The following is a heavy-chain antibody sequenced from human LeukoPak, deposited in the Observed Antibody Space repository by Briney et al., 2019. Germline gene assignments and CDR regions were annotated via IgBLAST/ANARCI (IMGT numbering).Heavy chain of an antibody. V-gene: IGHV3-7*01. J-gene: IGHJ4*02. CDR3: AKLKDTATRYDY. Sequence: PGGSLRLSCAVSGFTFSNYWMSWVRQAPGKGLEWVASIKQDGREIFYVDSVKGRFTISRDNGKNSLNLQLSSLRAEDTAVYYCAKLKDTATRYDYWGQGTLVTVSS. CDR1: GFTFSNYW. CDR2: IKQDGREI. D-gene: IGHD5-18*01.